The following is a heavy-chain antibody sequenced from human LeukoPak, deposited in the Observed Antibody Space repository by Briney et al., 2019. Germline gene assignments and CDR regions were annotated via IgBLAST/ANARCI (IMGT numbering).Heavy chain of an antibody. CDR1: GYTFTGYY. Sequence: ASVKVSCKASGYTFTGYYMHWVRQAPGQGLEWMGWINPNSGGTNYAQKFQGRVTMTRDTSISTAYMELSRMRSDDTAVYYCARNYYDSSGYYYWGQGTLVTVSS. CDR3: ARNYYDSSGYYY. D-gene: IGHD3-22*01. J-gene: IGHJ4*02. V-gene: IGHV1-2*02. CDR2: INPNSGGT.